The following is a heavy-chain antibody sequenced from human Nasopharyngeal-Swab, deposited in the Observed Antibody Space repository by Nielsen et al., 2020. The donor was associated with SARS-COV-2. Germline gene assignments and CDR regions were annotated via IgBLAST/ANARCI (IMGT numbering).Heavy chain of an antibody. CDR1: GGSISNNNW. D-gene: IGHD6-6*01. CDR3: ARVDSSIAARRDFDY. J-gene: IGHJ4*02. Sequence: SETLSLTCTVSGGSISNNNWWGWVRQSPGTGLEWIGEIYHSGSTNYNPSLKSRVTISVDTSKNQFSLKLSSVTAADTAVYYCARVDSSIAARRDFDYWGQGTLVTVSS. CDR2: IYHSGST. V-gene: IGHV4-4*02.